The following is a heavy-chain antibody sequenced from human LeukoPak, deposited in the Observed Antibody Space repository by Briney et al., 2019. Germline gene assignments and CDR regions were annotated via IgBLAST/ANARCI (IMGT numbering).Heavy chain of an antibody. D-gene: IGHD4-23*01. CDR2: IYSGGGT. J-gene: IGHJ3*02. CDR3: AKGDYGGNSHTFDI. Sequence: GGSLRLSCAASGFTVSSNYMSWVRQAPGKGLEWVSVIYSGGGTYYADSVKGRFTISRDNSKNTLSLQVNSLRSEDTAVYFCAKGDYGGNSHTFDIWGQGTLVTVSS. CDR1: GFTVSSNY. V-gene: IGHV3-53*05.